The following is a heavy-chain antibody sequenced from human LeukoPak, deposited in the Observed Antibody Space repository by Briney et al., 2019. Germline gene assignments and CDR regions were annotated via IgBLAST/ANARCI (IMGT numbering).Heavy chain of an antibody. CDR2: IYPGDSDT. CDR1: GYSFTSYW. CDR3: ARAYYDYVWGCYYGMDV. Sequence: GESLKISCKGSGYSFTSYWIGWVRQMPGKGLEWMGIIYPGDSDTRYSPSFQGQVTISADKSISTAYLQWSSLKASDTAMYYCARAYYDYVWGCYYGMDVWGQGTTVTVSS. J-gene: IGHJ6*02. D-gene: IGHD3-16*01. V-gene: IGHV5-51*01.